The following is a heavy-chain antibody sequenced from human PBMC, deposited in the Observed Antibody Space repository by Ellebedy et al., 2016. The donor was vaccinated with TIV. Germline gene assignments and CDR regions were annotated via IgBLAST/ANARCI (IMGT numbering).Heavy chain of an antibody. V-gene: IGHV1-18*01. J-gene: IGHJ4*02. CDR2: ISAYNDNT. Sequence: AASVKVSCKASGYTFVSHGITWVRQAPGQGLEWMGWISAYNDNTEYAQKVQGRVTMTKDTSTSTAHMELRRLRSDDTAMYYCARGAATPYEDYWGQGTLVTVSS. D-gene: IGHD2-15*01. CDR1: GYTFVSHG. CDR3: ARGAATPYEDY.